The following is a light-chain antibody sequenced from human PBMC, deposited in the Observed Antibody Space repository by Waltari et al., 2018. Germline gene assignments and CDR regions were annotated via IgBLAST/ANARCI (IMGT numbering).Light chain of an antibody. CDR2: WAS. Sequence: DIVMTQSPDSLAVSLGERATINCKSSQSLFSSSNSKTYIAWYQPKPGQPPKVLIYWASIRASGVPDRFSGSGSGTDFTLTISSLQAEDVAVYYCHHYYIPPLTFGQGTRLEI. CDR1: QSLFSSSNSKTY. V-gene: IGKV4-1*01. J-gene: IGKJ5*01. CDR3: HHYYIPPLT.